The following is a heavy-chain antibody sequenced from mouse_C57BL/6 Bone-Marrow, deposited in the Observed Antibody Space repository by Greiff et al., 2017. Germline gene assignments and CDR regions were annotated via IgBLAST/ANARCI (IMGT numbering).Heavy chain of an antibody. CDR2: INPNNGGT. V-gene: IGHV1-26*01. Sequence: EVQLQQSGPELVKPGASVKISCKASGYTFTDYYMNWVKQSHGKSLEWIGDINPNNGGTSYNQKFKGRTTLTVDKSSSTAYMELRSLASEDSAVYYWERYDSYFYYAIDFWGQGPSVTIST. D-gene: IGHD2-3*01. CDR1: GYTFTDYY. CDR3: ERYDSYFYYAIDF. J-gene: IGHJ4*01.